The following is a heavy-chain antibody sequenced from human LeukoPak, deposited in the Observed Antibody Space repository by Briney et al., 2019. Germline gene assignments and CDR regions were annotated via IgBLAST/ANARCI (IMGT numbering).Heavy chain of an antibody. D-gene: IGHD3-10*01. CDR3: ARDLWFGELQRPYYMDV. CDR1: GFTFSSYS. Sequence: GGSLRLSCAASGFTFSSYSMNWVRQAPGKGLEWVSSISSSSSYIYYADSVKGRFTISRDNAKNSLYLQMNSLRAEDTAVYYCARDLWFGELQRPYYMDVWGKGTTVTVSS. J-gene: IGHJ6*03. V-gene: IGHV3-21*01. CDR2: ISSSSSYI.